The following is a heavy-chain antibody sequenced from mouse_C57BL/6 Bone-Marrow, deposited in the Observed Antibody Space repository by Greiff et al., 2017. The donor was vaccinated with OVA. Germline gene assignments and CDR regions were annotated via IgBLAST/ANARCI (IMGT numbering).Heavy chain of an antibody. CDR3: ARSGYYYGSTYAMDY. Sequence: VKLVESGPELVKPGASVKISCKASGYAFSSSWMNWVKQRPGKGLEWIGRIYPGDGDTNYNGKFKGKATLTADKSSSTAYMQLSSLTSEDSAVYFCARSGYYYGSTYAMDYWGQGTSVTVSS. J-gene: IGHJ4*01. D-gene: IGHD1-1*01. V-gene: IGHV1-82*01. CDR1: GYAFSSSW. CDR2: IYPGDGDT.